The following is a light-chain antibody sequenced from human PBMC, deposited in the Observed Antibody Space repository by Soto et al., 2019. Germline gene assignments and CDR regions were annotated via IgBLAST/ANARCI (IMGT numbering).Light chain of an antibody. CDR2: AAS. Sequence: DIQMTQAPSSLSASVGDRVTIAFHANQDISTYLNLYQQKPGKAPKLLIYAASSLQSGVPSRFSGSGSEKDFTITIRSMQNEDFATYSCKQSYSTKWKFGQGPKVAIK. J-gene: IGKJ1*01. V-gene: IGKV1-39*01. CDR1: QDISTY. CDR3: KQSYSTKWK.